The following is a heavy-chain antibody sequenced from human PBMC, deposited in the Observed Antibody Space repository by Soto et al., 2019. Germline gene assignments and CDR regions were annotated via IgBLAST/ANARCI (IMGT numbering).Heavy chain of an antibody. J-gene: IGHJ4*02. D-gene: IGHD2-15*01. CDR1: GGSISSGGYY. CDR3: ARDRSGGYCSGGSCYSDYFDY. CDR2: IYYSGST. Sequence: QVQLQESGPGLVKPSQTLSLTCTVSGGSISSGGYYWSWIRQHPGKGLEWIGYIYYSGSTYYNPSLKSRVTISVDTSKNQFSLKLSSVTAADTAVYYCARDRSGGYCSGGSCYSDYFDYWGRGTLVTVSS. V-gene: IGHV4-31*03.